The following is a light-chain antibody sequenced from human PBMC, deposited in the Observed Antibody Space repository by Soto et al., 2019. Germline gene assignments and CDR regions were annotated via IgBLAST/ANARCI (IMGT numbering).Light chain of an antibody. CDR3: QQRRT. CDR1: QSVSSY. J-gene: IGKJ3*01. V-gene: IGKV3-11*01. CDR2: NVS. Sequence: EIVLTQSPATLSLSPGERATLSCRASQSVSSYLAWYQQKPGQAPRLLIYNVSNRATGIPARFSGGGSGTDFTLTIRSLEPEDFAVYYCQQRRTFGPGTKVDIK.